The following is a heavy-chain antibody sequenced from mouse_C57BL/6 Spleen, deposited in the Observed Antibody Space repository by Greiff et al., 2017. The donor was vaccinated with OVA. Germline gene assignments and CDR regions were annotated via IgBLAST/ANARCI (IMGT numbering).Heavy chain of an antibody. CDR1: GYSITSGYY. V-gene: IGHV3-6*01. CDR3: ARDAGVFYAMDY. Sequence: EVQLVESGPGLVKPSQSLSLTCSVTGYSITSGYYWNWIRQFPGNKLEWMGYISYDGSNNYNPSLKNRISITRDTSKNQFFLKLNSVTTEDTATYYCARDAGVFYAMDYWGQGTSVTVSS. CDR2: ISYDGSN. J-gene: IGHJ4*01.